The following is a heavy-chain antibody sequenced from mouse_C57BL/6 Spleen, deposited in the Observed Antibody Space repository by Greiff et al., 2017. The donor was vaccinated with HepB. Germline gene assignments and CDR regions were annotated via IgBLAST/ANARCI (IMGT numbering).Heavy chain of an antibody. CDR1: GYAFSSYW. J-gene: IGHJ4*01. Sequence: VQLQQSGAELVKPGASVKISCKASGYAFSSYWMNWVKQRPGKGLEWIGQIYPGDGDTNYNGKFKGKATLTADKTSSTAYMQLSSLTSEDSAVYFCARGDYDYDGVYYYAMDYWGQGTSVTVSS. D-gene: IGHD2-4*01. CDR3: ARGDYDYDGVYYYAMDY. CDR2: IYPGDGDT. V-gene: IGHV1-80*01.